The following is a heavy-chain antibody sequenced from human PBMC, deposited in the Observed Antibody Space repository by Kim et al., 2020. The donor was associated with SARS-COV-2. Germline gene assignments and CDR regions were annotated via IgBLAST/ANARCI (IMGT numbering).Heavy chain of an antibody. V-gene: IGHV2-5*02. CDR1: GFSLSTSGVG. CDR3: AHLKSGWSYYYYYMDV. Sequence: SGPTLVNPTQTLTLTCTFSGFSLSTSGVGVGWIRQPPEKALEWLALIYWDDDKRYSPSLKSRLTITKDTSKNQVVLTMTNMDPVDTATYYCAHLKSGWSYYYYYMDVWGKGTTVTVSS. D-gene: IGHD6-19*01. CDR2: IYWDDDK. J-gene: IGHJ6*03.